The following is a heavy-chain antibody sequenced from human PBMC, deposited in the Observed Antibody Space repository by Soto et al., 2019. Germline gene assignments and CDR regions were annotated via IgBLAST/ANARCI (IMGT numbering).Heavy chain of an antibody. Sequence: ASVKVSCKASGGTFSSYAISWVRQAPGQGLEWMGGIIPIFGTANYAQKFQGRVTITADESTSTAYMELSSLRSEDTAVYYCARAGVLAPRPHLDYWGQGTLVTVSS. CDR2: IIPIFGTA. CDR3: ARAGVLAPRPHLDY. J-gene: IGHJ4*02. V-gene: IGHV1-69*13. D-gene: IGHD6-6*01. CDR1: GGTFSSYA.